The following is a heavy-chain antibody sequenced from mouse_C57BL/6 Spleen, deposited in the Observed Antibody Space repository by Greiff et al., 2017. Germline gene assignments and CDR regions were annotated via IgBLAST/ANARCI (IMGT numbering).Heavy chain of an antibody. CDR1: GYTFTDYY. D-gene: IGHD1-1*01. CDR2: ICPGSSNT. V-gene: IGHV1-76*01. CDR3: ASTVYRNRYDMDY. Sequence: VQLQQSGAELVRPGASVKLSCKASGYTFTDYYITWVNQRPGKGLEWIATICPGSSNTYYNEKFTGKVTLTAEKSSSTSYMQISSLTSEDTAVYSCASTVYRNRYDMDYWGQGTSVTVSS. J-gene: IGHJ4*01.